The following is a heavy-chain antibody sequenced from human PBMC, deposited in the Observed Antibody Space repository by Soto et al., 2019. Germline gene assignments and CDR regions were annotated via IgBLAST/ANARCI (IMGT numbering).Heavy chain of an antibody. V-gene: IGHV3-23*01. CDR1: GFTFGNVA. Sequence: PGGSLRLSCAASGFTFGNVAMAWVRQAPGKGLEWVSSISDNGGNTDYADSARGRFTLSRDNSKSTLYLQMNHLKAEDTAVYYCAKLYWNPRYFDSWGQGARVTVSS. D-gene: IGHD1-1*01. CDR3: AKLYWNPRYFDS. J-gene: IGHJ4*02. CDR2: ISDNGGNT.